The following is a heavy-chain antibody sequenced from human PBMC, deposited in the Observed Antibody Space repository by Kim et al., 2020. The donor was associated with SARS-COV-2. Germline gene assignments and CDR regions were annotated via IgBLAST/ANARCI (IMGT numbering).Heavy chain of an antibody. CDR1: GFTFSSYA. J-gene: IGHJ4*01. D-gene: IGHD3-10*01. CDR2: ITYNGGDQ. CDR3: ASEPEDYGVNGGFDY. Sequence: GGSLRLSCAASGFTFSSYAMHWVRQAPGKGLEWVAHITYNGGDQYYADSVKGRFTISRDNSKNTLYLQMNSLRGEDTAVYYCASEPEDYGVNGGFDYWG. V-gene: IGHV3-30-3*01.